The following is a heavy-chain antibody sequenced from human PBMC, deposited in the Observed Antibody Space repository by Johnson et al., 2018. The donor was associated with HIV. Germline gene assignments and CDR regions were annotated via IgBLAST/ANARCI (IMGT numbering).Heavy chain of an antibody. Sequence: QVHLVESGGGVVQPGGSLRLSCAASGFTFSSYGMHWVRQAPGKGLEWVAFIRYDGSNKYYADSVKGRFTISRDNSKNTLYLQMNSLRAEDTAVYYCARDMVGATFDDAFDIWGQGTMVTVSS. V-gene: IGHV3-30*02. CDR1: GFTFSSYG. J-gene: IGHJ3*02. CDR3: ARDMVGATFDDAFDI. D-gene: IGHD1-26*01. CDR2: IRYDGSNK.